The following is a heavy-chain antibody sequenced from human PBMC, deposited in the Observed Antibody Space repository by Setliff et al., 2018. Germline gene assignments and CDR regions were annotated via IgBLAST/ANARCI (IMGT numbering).Heavy chain of an antibody. Sequence: HPGGSLRLSCAASRFTFSGSSMHWVRQAPGKGLEWVAVISFDGSNKYYADSVKGRFTISRDSSRNTLYLQMNSLRAEDTAVYYCASSGGNWHFDLWGRGTLVTVSS. J-gene: IGHJ2*01. CDR3: ASSGGNWHFDL. D-gene: IGHD2-15*01. CDR2: ISFDGSNK. CDR1: RFTFSGSS. V-gene: IGHV3-30*04.